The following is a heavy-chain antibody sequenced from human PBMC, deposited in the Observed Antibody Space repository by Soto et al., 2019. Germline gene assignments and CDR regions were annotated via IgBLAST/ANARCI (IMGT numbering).Heavy chain of an antibody. Sequence: SVKVSCKASGGTFSSYAISWVRQAPGQGLEWMGGIIPIFGTANYAQKFQGRVTITADESTSTAYMELSSLRSEDTAVYYCARDNPGIAAAGTGGYWGQGTLVT. CDR2: IIPIFGTA. CDR3: ARDNPGIAAAGTGGY. J-gene: IGHJ4*02. CDR1: GGTFSSYA. V-gene: IGHV1-69*13. D-gene: IGHD6-13*01.